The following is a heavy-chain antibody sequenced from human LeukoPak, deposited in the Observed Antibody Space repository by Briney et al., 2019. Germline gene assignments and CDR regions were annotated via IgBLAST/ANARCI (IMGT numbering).Heavy chain of an antibody. D-gene: IGHD3-9*01. V-gene: IGHV3-7*01. Sequence: GGSLRLSCAASGFTFSSYWMSWVRQAPGKGLEWVANIKQDGSEKYYVDSVKGRFTISRDNAKNSLYLQMNSLRAEDTAVYYCASDILTGYYFWDRGMDVWGQGTAVTVSS. CDR2: IKQDGSEK. CDR1: GFTFSSYW. CDR3: ASDILTGYYFWDRGMDV. J-gene: IGHJ6*02.